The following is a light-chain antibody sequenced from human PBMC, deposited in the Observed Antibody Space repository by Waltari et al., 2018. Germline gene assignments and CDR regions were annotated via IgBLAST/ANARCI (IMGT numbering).Light chain of an antibody. V-gene: IGKV2-28*01. CDR1: QSLLRSDGHND. Sequence: DSVMTQSPLSVPDTCGEGASIPCRYSQSLLRSDGHNDLDWYVQKPGQSPQLLIYLGSNRASGVPDRFSGSVTGTDFTLEISRVEAEDVGVYYCMQSLQTPSTFGQGTKVEIK. J-gene: IGKJ1*01. CDR2: LGS. CDR3: MQSLQTPST.